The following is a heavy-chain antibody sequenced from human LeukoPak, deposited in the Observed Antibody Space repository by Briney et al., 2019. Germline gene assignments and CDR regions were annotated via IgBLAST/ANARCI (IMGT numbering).Heavy chain of an antibody. J-gene: IGHJ4*02. CDR2: IYTSGST. Sequence: SETLSLTCTVSGGSISSGDYYWSRIRQPAGKGLEWIGRIYTSGSTNYNPSLKSRVTMSVDTSKNQFSLKVSSVTAADTAVYYCARQSPARYSGSYSADYWGQGTLVTVSS. CDR3: ARQSPARYSGSYSADY. V-gene: IGHV4-61*02. D-gene: IGHD1-26*01. CDR1: GGSISSGDYY.